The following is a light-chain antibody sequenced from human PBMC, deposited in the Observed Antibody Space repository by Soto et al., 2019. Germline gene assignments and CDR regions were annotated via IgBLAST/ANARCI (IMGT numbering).Light chain of an antibody. J-gene: IGKJ5*01. CDR2: VAS. V-gene: IGKV1-39*01. Sequence: DIQMTQPPSSLSASVGDRVTITCRASQNIINYLNWYQQKPGKAPQLLIYVASRLESGVPSRFSGSGSGTDFTLTISNLQPEDFAAYYGQQSYNSPITFCQGTLL. CDR3: QQSYNSPIT. CDR1: QNIINY.